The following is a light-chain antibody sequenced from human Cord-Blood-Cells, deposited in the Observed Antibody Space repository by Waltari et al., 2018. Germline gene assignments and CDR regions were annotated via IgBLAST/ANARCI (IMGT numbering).Light chain of an antibody. CDR2: GAS. CDR1: QSVSSSY. CDR3: QQYGSSPG. Sequence: EIVLTQSPGTLSLSPGERATPSCRASQSVSSSYLAWYQQKPGQAPRLLIYGASSRATGIPDRFSGSGSGTDFTLTISRLEPEDFAVYYCQQYGSSPGFGQGPSWRSN. J-gene: IGKJ2*03. V-gene: IGKV3-20*01.